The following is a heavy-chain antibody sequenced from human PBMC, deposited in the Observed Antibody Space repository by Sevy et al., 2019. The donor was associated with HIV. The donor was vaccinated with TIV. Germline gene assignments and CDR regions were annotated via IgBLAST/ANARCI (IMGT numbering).Heavy chain of an antibody. CDR3: TRNGGAFDNGFDP. Sequence: GGSLRLSCTASGFTFSSYEMNWVRQAPGKGLEWVSKISSSGSSIYYADSVKGRFTISRDNAKNSLNLQMNSLRAEDKAVYYCTRNGGAFDNGFDPWGQGTLVTVSS. V-gene: IGHV3-48*03. D-gene: IGHD2-8*01. CDR2: ISSSGSSI. J-gene: IGHJ5*02. CDR1: GFTFSSYE.